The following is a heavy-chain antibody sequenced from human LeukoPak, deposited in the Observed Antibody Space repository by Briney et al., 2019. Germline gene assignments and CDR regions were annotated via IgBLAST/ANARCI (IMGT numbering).Heavy chain of an antibody. CDR1: GFTVGSNY. Sequence: PGGSLRLSCAASGFTVGSNYMSWVRQAPGKGLEWVSSISSSSSYIYYADSVKGRFTISRDNAKNSLYLQMNSLRAEDTAVYYCARTPYYYGSGRAFDIWGQGTMVTVSS. D-gene: IGHD3-10*01. J-gene: IGHJ3*02. CDR3: ARTPYYYGSGRAFDI. V-gene: IGHV3-21*01. CDR2: ISSSSSYI.